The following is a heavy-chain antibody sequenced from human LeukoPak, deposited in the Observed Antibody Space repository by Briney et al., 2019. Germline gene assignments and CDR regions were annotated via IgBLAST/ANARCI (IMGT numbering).Heavy chain of an antibody. J-gene: IGHJ4*02. D-gene: IGHD3-9*01. CDR2: INAGNGNT. CDR1: GYTFTSYT. CDR3: ATVGYFDYFFDY. Sequence: ASVKVSCKASGYTFTSYTMHWVRQAPGQRLEWMGWINAGNGNTKYSQKFQGRVTITRDTSASTAYMELSSLRCEDTAVYCCATVGYFDYFFDYWGEGTLVTVSS. V-gene: IGHV1-3*01.